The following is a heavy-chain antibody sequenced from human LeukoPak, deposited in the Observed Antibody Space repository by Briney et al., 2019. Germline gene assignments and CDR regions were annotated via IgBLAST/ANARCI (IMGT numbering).Heavy chain of an antibody. V-gene: IGHV3-48*01. CDR3: TTGSGYSTDWYDF. Sequence: GGSLRLSCAASGFTFSTYSMNWVRQAPGKGLEWVSYIRSTSSTIYYADSVKGRFTISRDNAKNSLYLQMNSLTTEDTAVYYCTTGSGYSTDWYDFWGQGTLVTVSS. CDR1: GFTFSTYS. D-gene: IGHD6-19*01. J-gene: IGHJ4*02. CDR2: IRSTSSTI.